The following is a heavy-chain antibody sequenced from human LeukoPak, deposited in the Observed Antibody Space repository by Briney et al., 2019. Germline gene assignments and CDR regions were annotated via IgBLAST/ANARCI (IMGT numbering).Heavy chain of an antibody. CDR3: ARAGYSSGWYYFDY. V-gene: IGHV4-4*07. J-gene: IGHJ4*02. D-gene: IGHD6-19*01. Sequence: SESLSLTCTVSGGSISSYYWSWIRQPAGKGLEWIGRIYTSGSTNYNPSLKSRVTMSVDTSKDQFSLKLSSVTAADTAVYYCARAGYSSGWYYFDYWAREPWSPSPQ. CDR2: IYTSGST. CDR1: GGSISSYY.